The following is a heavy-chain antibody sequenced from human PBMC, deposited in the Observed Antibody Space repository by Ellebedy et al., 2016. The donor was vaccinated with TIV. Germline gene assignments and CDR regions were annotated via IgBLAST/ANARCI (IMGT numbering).Heavy chain of an antibody. V-gene: IGHV4-59*01. CDR2: IYYTGSA. CDR3: ARVSLRGLRYFDWLPAGGMDV. J-gene: IGHJ6*02. CDR1: GGSISSYY. D-gene: IGHD3-9*01. Sequence: MPSETLSLTCTVPGGSISSYYWSWIRQPPGKGLEWLGYIYYTGSAAYNPSLKRRVTISVDTSKYQFSLKLSSVTAADTAVYYCARVSLRGLRYFDWLPAGGMDVWGQGTTVTVSS.